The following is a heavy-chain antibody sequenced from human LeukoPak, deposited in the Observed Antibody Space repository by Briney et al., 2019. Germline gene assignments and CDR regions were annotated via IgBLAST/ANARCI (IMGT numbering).Heavy chain of an antibody. CDR1: GFTFSSFW. V-gene: IGHV3-7*03. J-gene: IGHJ4*02. CDR3: AKAELGVDTFFDY. Sequence: GGSLRLSCAASGFTFSSFWMSWVRQAPGKGLEWVANINQDGSGKYFVDSVKGRFTISRDNAKNSLYLQMNSLRAEDTAFYYCAKAELGVDTFFDYWGQGTLVTVSS. CDR2: INQDGSGK. D-gene: IGHD3-3*01.